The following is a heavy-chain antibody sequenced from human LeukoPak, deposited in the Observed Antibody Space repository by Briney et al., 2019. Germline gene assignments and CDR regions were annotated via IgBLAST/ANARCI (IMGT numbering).Heavy chain of an antibody. D-gene: IGHD3-10*02. CDR2: ISSIGSTI. CDR3: AELGITMIGGV. Sequence: GGSLRLSCAASGFTFSSYEMNWVRQAPGKGLEWVSYISSIGSTIYYADSVKGRFTISRNNAKNSLYLQMNSLRAEDTAVYYCAELGITMIGGVWGKGTTVTISS. V-gene: IGHV3-48*03. J-gene: IGHJ6*04. CDR1: GFTFSSYE.